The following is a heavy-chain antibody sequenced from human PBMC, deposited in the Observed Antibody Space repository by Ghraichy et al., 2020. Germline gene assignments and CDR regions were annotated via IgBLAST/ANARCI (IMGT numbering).Heavy chain of an antibody. CDR2: TRNKANSYTT. V-gene: IGHV3-72*01. Sequence: GGSLRLSCAASGFTFSDHYMDWVRQAPGKGLEWVGRTRNKANSYTTEYAASVKGRFTISRDDSKNSLYLQMNSLKTEDTAVYYCARVRGNRYYFDYWGQGTLVTVSS. CDR3: ARVRGNRYYFDY. CDR1: GFTFSDHY. J-gene: IGHJ4*02. D-gene: IGHD1-14*01.